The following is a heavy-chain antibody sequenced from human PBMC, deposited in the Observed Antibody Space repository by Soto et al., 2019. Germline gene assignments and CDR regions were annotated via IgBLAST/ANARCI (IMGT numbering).Heavy chain of an antibody. Sequence: EVQLVESGGGLVKPGGSLRLSCAASGFTFSSYSMNWVRQAPGKGLEWVSSISSSSSYIYYADSVKGRFTISRDNAKNSLYLQVNSLRAEDTAVYYCARDGWEVDAFDIWGPGTMVTVSS. CDR2: ISSSSSYI. V-gene: IGHV3-21*01. CDR1: GFTFSSYS. J-gene: IGHJ3*02. D-gene: IGHD1-26*01. CDR3: ARDGWEVDAFDI.